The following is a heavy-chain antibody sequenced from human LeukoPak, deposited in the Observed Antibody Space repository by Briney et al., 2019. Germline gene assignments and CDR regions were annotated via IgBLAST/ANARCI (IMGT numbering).Heavy chain of an antibody. Sequence: GASVKVSCKASGYTFTSYGISWVRQAPGQGLEWMGWINPNSGGTNYAQKFQGRVTMTRDTSISTAYMELSRLRSDDTAAYYCARESGSGYNSYYFDYWGQGTLVTVSS. CDR1: GYTFTSYG. CDR2: INPNSGGT. J-gene: IGHJ4*02. CDR3: ARESGSGYNSYYFDY. D-gene: IGHD5-24*01. V-gene: IGHV1-2*02.